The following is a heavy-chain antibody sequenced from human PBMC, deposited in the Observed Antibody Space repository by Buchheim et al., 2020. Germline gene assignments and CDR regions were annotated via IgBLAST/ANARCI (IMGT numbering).Heavy chain of an antibody. CDR1: GFTFSSYS. V-gene: IGHV3-48*02. J-gene: IGHJ4*02. Sequence: EVQSVESGGGFVQPGGSLRLSCAASGFTFSSYSMNWVRQAPGKGLEWISYINSVSSTMHYADSVKGRFTVSRDNVQKSLYLQMNSLRDEDTAVYYCARDRSSLIDYWGQGTL. D-gene: IGHD2-2*01. CDR3: ARDRSSLIDY. CDR2: INSVSSTM.